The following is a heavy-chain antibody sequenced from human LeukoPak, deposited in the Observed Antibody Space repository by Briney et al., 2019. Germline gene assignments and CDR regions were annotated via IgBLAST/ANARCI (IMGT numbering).Heavy chain of an antibody. J-gene: IGHJ6*02. D-gene: IGHD3-3*01. CDR3: AAGTRFLEWLLSGYYYYGMDV. Sequence: SVKVSCKASGFTFTSSAMQWVRQARGQRLEWIGWIVVGSGNTNYAQKFQERVTITRDMSTSTAYMELSSLRSEDTAVYYCAAGTRFLEWLLSGYYYYGMDVWGQGATVTVSS. V-gene: IGHV1-58*02. CDR1: GFTFTSSA. CDR2: IVVGSGNT.